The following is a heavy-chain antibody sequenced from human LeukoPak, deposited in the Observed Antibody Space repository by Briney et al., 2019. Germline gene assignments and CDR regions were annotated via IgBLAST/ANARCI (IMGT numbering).Heavy chain of an antibody. CDR1: GYTFTDYY. CDR3: ATNSYYYDSSGYYSLNP. CDR2: FDPEDGET. Sequence: ASVKVSCKVSGYTFTDYYMQWVQQAPGKGLEWMGGFDPEDGETIYAQKFQGRVTMTEDTSTDTAYMELSSLRSEDTAVYCCATNSYYYDSSGYYSLNPWGQGTLVTVSS. V-gene: IGHV1-24*01. D-gene: IGHD3-22*01. J-gene: IGHJ5*02.